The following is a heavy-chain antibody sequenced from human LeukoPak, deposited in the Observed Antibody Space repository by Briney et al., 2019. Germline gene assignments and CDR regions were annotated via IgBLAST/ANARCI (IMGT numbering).Heavy chain of an antibody. D-gene: IGHD3-16*01. V-gene: IGHV4-34*01. CDR2: INHSGST. CDR1: GGSFSGYY. CDR3: ARVVDPGGYYYFYYMDV. J-gene: IGHJ6*03. Sequence: SETLSLTCAVYGGSFSGYYWSWIRQPPGKGLGWIGEINHSGSTNYNPSLKSRVTISVDTSKNELSLKMSLVSAADTAVYYCARVVDPGGYYYFYYMDVWGKGTRVTVS.